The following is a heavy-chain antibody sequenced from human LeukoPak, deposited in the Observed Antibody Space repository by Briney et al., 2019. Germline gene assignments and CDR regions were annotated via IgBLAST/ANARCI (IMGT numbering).Heavy chain of an antibody. Sequence: GGSLRLSCAASGITFSSYSMNWVRQAPGKGLEWVSSISSSSRYIYYADSVKGRVTISRYNAKNSLYLQMNSLRAEDTAVYYCAREKGKNTAAHLWGQGTLVTVTS. CDR1: GITFSSYS. D-gene: IGHD5-18*01. CDR3: AREKGKNTAAHL. CDR2: ISSSSRYI. V-gene: IGHV3-21*01. J-gene: IGHJ5*02.